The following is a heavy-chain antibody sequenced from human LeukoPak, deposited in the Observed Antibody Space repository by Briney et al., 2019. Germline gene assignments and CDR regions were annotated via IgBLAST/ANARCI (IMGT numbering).Heavy chain of an antibody. CDR3: AGGRLAGWLDFDY. D-gene: IGHD5-12*01. CDR1: GFTISTVW. V-gene: IGHV3-7*01. CDR2: IKQDGSEK. Sequence: PGGSLRLSFAASGFTISTVWMSWVRQAPGKGLEWVANIKQDGSEKYYMDSVKGRFTISRDNAKNSLYLQMKSLRAEDTAVYYCAGGRLAGWLDFDYWGQGTLVTVSS. J-gene: IGHJ4*02.